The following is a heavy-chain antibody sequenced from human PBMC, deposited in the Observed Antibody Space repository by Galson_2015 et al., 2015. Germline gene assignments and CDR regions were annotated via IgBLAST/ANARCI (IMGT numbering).Heavy chain of an antibody. Sequence: SLRLSCAASGFTVSSNYMSWVRQAPGKGLEWVSVIYSGGSTYYADSVKGRFTISRDNSKNTLYLQMNSLRAEDTAVYYCASTHAKSIVATAHFDYWGQGTLVTVSS. CDR1: GFTVSSNY. CDR3: ASTHAKSIVATAHFDY. V-gene: IGHV3-53*01. CDR2: IYSGGST. J-gene: IGHJ4*02. D-gene: IGHD5-12*01.